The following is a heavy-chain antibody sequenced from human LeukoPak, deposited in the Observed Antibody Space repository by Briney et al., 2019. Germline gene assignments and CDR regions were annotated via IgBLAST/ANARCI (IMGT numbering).Heavy chain of an antibody. V-gene: IGHV4-34*01. Sequence: PSETLSLTCAVYGGSFSGYYWSWIRQPPGKGLEWIGEINHSGSTNYNPSLKSRVTISVDTSKNQFSLKLSSVTAADTAVYYCARGLGYNGYRVSYYYYYYMDVWGKGTTVTVSS. CDR3: ARGLGYNGYRVSYYYYYYMDV. CDR2: INHSGST. D-gene: IGHD5-12*01. J-gene: IGHJ6*03. CDR1: GGSFSGYY.